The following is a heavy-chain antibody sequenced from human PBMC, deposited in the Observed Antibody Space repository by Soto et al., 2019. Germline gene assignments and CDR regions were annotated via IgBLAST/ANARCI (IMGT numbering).Heavy chain of an antibody. J-gene: IGHJ4*02. V-gene: IGHV1-46*01. CDR2: IHPNGGGT. CDR1: GYSFTNYY. Sequence: ASVKVSCKASGYSFTNYYMHWVRQAPGQGLEYMGVIHPNGGGTSYAQKFQGRVTMTSDTSASTAYMEVSSLRSEDTAVYYCARAAYYYDSSGYYPGDYWGQGSLVTVSS. D-gene: IGHD3-22*01. CDR3: ARAAYYYDSSGYYPGDY.